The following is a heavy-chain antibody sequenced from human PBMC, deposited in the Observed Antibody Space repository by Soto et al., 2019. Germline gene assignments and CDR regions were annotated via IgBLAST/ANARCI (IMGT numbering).Heavy chain of an antibody. CDR1: GYTFTSYY. Sequence: ASVKVSCKASGYTFTSYYMHWVRQAPGQGLEWMGIINPSGGSTSYAQKFQGRVTMTRDTSTSTVYMELSSLRSEDTAVYYCARGRGYDILTGYYAYYYYYGMDVWGRGTTVTVSS. CDR2: INPSGGST. J-gene: IGHJ6*02. CDR3: ARGRGYDILTGYYAYYYYYGMDV. D-gene: IGHD3-9*01. V-gene: IGHV1-46*01.